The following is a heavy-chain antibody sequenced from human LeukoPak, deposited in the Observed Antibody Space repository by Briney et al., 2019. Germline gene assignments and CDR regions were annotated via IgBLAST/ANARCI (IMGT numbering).Heavy chain of an antibody. V-gene: IGHV1-2*06. CDR2: INPNSGGT. Sequence: ASVKVSCKASGYTFTDYYMHWVRQAPGQGLEWMGRINPNSGGTKYAQKFQGRVTMTRDTSTSTAYMELNRLTSDDTAVYYCAKCGDFIAASYNWFDPWGPGTLVTVSS. J-gene: IGHJ5*02. D-gene: IGHD6-13*01. CDR1: GYTFTDYY. CDR3: AKCGDFIAASYNWFDP.